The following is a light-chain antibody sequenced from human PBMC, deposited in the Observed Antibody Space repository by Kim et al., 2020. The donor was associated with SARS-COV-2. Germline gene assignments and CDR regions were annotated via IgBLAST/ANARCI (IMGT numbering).Light chain of an antibody. V-gene: IGLV1-40*01. CDR2: DNN. CDR1: SSTIGAVYD. J-gene: IGLJ2*01. CDR3: QCYDSGLSGSV. Sequence: QRVTISCTGSSSTIGAVYDVHWYQHLPGSAPKLLIYDNNNRPSGVPDRFSGSKSGTSASLAITGLQAEDEADYYCQCYDSGLSGSVFGGGTQLTVL.